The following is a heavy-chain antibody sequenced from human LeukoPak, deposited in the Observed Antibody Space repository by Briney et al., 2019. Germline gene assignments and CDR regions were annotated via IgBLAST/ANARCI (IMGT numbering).Heavy chain of an antibody. CDR3: ARVPGDYGLDY. CDR2: IYYSGST. CDR1: GGSIRSYY. Sequence: SETLSLTCTVPGGSIRSYYWSWIRQPPGKGLEWIGYIYYSGSTNYNPSLKSRVTISVDTSKNQFSLKLSSVTAADTAVYYCARVPGDYGLDYWGQGTLVTVSS. D-gene: IGHD4-17*01. V-gene: IGHV4-59*01. J-gene: IGHJ4*02.